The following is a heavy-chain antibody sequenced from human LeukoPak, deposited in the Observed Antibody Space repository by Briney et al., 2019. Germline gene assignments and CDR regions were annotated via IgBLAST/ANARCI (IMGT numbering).Heavy chain of an antibody. Sequence: TGGSLRLSCAASGFSFSSYAVSWVRQAPGKGLEWVSGMSDGGSRTYYADSVKGRFTISRDDSKNTLYLQMNSLRAEDTAVYYCAKGQLGIGVDYWGEGTLVTVSS. D-gene: IGHD7-27*01. CDR3: AKGQLGIGVDY. V-gene: IGHV3-23*01. J-gene: IGHJ4*02. CDR1: GFSFSSYA. CDR2: MSDGGSRT.